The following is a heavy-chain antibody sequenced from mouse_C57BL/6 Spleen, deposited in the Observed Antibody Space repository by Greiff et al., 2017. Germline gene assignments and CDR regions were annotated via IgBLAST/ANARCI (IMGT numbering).Heavy chain of an antibody. J-gene: IGHJ2*01. CDR2: IYPRGGST. Sequence: VKLQESEAELARPGASVKLSCKASGYTFTGYGISWVKQRTEQGLEWIGEIYPRGGSTYYNEKFKGKATLTADKSSSTAYMELRSLTSEDSAVYFCARYYGSSYFDYWGQGTTVTVSS. D-gene: IGHD1-1*01. V-gene: IGHV1-81*01. CDR1: GYTFTGYG. CDR3: ARYYGSSYFDY.